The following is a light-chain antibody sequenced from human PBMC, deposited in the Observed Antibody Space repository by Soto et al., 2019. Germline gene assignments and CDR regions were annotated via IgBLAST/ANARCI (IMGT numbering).Light chain of an antibody. CDR2: SSD. CDR1: SSNIARRS. CDR3: STWDDSLNGWV. Sequence: QAVVTQPPSASATPGQRVTISCSGSSSNIARRSVYWYQQLPGTAPKLLMYSSDLRPSGVTDRFSGYKSGTTASLAISGVQSEDEADYYCSTWDDSLNGWVFGGGTKLTVL. V-gene: IGLV1-44*01. J-gene: IGLJ3*02.